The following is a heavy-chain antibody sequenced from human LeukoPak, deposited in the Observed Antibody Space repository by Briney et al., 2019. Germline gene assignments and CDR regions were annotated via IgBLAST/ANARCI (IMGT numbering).Heavy chain of an antibody. V-gene: IGHV3-23*01. CDR3: AKGYCSGGSCYSPPGFDP. J-gene: IGHJ5*02. CDR2: ISGSGGST. CDR1: GFTFSSNA. Sequence: GGSLRLSCAASGFTFSSNAMSWVRQAPGKGLEWVSAISGSGGSTYYADSVKGRFTISRDNSKNTLYLQMNSLRAEDTAVYYCAKGYCSGGSCYSPPGFDPWGQGTLVTVSS. D-gene: IGHD2-15*01.